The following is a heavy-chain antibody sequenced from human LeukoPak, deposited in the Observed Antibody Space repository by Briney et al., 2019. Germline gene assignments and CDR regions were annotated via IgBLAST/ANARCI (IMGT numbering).Heavy chain of an antibody. CDR2: ITASGTAM. D-gene: IGHD1-26*01. CDR1: GFTFSSYS. CDR3: ASSGSYRFDH. V-gene: IGHV3-48*02. Sequence: GGSLRLSCAASGFTFSSYSMNWVRQAPGKGLEWVSHITASGTAMFYADPVKGRFTISRDNAKNSLYLQMNSLRDEDTAVYYCASSGSYRFDHWGQGTLVTVSS. J-gene: IGHJ4*02.